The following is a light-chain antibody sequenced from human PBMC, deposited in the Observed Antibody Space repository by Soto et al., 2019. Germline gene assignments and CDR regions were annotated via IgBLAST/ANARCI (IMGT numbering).Light chain of an antibody. J-gene: IGKJ1*01. V-gene: IGKV1-5*01. CDR3: QQYNSYSPAT. CDR1: QSIRRW. Sequence: DIQMTQSPSMLSASVGDRATIACRASQSIRRWLAWYQQKPGKAPKLLIFDASTLESGVPSRFSGRGSETEFTLTISSLQPDDFATYYCQQYNSYSPATFGQGTKVEI. CDR2: DAS.